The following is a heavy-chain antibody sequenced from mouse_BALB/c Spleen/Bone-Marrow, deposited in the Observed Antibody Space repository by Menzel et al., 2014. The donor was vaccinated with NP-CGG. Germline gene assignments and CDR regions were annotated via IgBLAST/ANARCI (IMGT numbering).Heavy chain of an antibody. Sequence: VQLQQSGAELMKPGASVKISCKATGYTFSSYWIEWVKQRPGHGLEWIGEILPGSGGTNYNEKFKGKATFTADTSSTTAYMQLNGLASEDSAVYYCARPMVYWGQGTSVTVSS. CDR1: GYTFSSYW. J-gene: IGHJ4*01. CDR3: ARPMVY. V-gene: IGHV1-9*01. CDR2: ILPGSGGT.